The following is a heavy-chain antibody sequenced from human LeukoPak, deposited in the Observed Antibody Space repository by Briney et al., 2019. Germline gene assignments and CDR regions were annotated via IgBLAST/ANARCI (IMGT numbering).Heavy chain of an antibody. Sequence: WASVKVSCKASGYTFTSYYMHWVRQAPGQGLEWMGWINTNTGNPTYAQGFTGRFVFSLDTSVSTAYLQISSLKAEDTAVYYCARDLKDYGSGSYSFYYYYMDVWGKGTTVTVSS. J-gene: IGHJ6*03. CDR2: INTNTGNP. D-gene: IGHD3-10*01. V-gene: IGHV7-4-1*02. CDR1: GYTFTSYY. CDR3: ARDLKDYGSGSYSFYYYYMDV.